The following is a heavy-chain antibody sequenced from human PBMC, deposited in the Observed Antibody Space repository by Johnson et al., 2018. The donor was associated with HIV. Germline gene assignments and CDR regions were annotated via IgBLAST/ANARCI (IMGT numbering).Heavy chain of an antibody. D-gene: IGHD6-19*01. J-gene: IGHJ3*01. Sequence: QVQLVESGGGVVQPGRSLRLSCAASGFTFSSYGMHWVRQAPGKGLEWVAVISYDGSNKYYADSVKGRFTISRDNSKNTLYLQMNSLRAEDTAVYYCARDLAAWGQGTLVIVSS. V-gene: IGHV3-30*19. CDR1: GFTFSSYG. CDR2: ISYDGSNK. CDR3: ARDLAA.